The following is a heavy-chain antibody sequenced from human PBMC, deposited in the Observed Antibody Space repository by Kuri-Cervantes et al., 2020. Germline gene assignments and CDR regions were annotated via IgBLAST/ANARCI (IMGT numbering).Heavy chain of an antibody. D-gene: IGHD2-15*01. V-gene: IGHV3-30-3*01. Sequence: GGSLRLSCAASGFTFSSYWMSWVRQAPGKGLEWVAVISYDGSNKYYADSVKGRFTISRDNSKNTLYLQMNSLRAEDTAVYYCARGTRRSFDIWGQGTMVTVSS. CDR3: ARGTRRSFDI. CDR2: ISYDGSNK. CDR1: GFTFSSYW. J-gene: IGHJ3*02.